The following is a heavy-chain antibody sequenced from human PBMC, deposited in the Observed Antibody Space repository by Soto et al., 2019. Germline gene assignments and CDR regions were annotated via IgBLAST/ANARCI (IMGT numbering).Heavy chain of an antibody. Sequence: GGSLRLACAASGFTFSSYPMSWVRQAPGKGLEWVSAISGNGGSTYYADSVKGRFTISRDNSKNTLYLQMNSLRAEDTAVYYCAKEMNNGILEWPFDYWGQGTLVTVSS. CDR3: AKEMNNGILEWPFDY. J-gene: IGHJ4*02. D-gene: IGHD3-3*01. CDR1: GFTFSSYP. CDR2: ISGNGGST. V-gene: IGHV3-23*01.